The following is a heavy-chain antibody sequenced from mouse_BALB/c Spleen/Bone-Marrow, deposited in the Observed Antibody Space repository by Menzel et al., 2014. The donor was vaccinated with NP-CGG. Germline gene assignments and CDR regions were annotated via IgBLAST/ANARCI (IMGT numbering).Heavy chain of an antibody. V-gene: IGHV1-74*01. J-gene: IGHJ3*01. CDR1: GYTFTSYW. CDR3: AXXXXXXXXXX. CDR2: XDPYDSET. Sequence: QVQLQQSGAELVRPGASVKLSCKASGYTFTSYWMNWVKQXPEQGLEWIGRXDPYDSETHYNQKFKDKAILTVDKSSSTANMQLSSLXSEDSAVYYCAXXXXXXXXXXWGQGTLVTXSA.